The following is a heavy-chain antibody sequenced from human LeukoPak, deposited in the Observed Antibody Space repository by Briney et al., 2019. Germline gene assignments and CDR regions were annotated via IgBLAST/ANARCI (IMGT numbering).Heavy chain of an antibody. CDR1: GFTFSTPA. V-gene: IGHV3-23*01. CDR3: AKELVLSSWYISDDAFDI. D-gene: IGHD6-13*01. CDR2: ISGSGGST. J-gene: IGHJ3*02. Sequence: GGSLRLSCVASGFTFSTPAMTWVRQAPGKGLEWVSAISGSGGSTYYADSVKGRFTISRDNSKNTLYLQMNSLRAEDTAVYYCAKELVLSSWYISDDAFDIWGQGTMVTVSS.